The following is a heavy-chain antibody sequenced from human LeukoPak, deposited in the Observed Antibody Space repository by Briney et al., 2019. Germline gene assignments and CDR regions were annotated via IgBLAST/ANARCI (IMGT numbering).Heavy chain of an antibody. D-gene: IGHD5-18*01. CDR1: GYSFTGYY. CDR2: INPNSGGP. J-gene: IGHJ4*02. Sequence: ASVKVSCKTSGYSFTGYYIHWVRQAPGQGLEWMGRINPNSGGPNYGQKFQGTVTMTRDTSISTAYLELSNLRSDDTAAYYCVRGYSYGFYFDYWGQGSLVTVSS. V-gene: IGHV1-2*06. CDR3: VRGYSYGFYFDY.